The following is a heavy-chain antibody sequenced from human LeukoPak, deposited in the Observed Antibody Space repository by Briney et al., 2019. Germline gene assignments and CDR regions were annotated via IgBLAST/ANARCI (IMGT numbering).Heavy chain of an antibody. D-gene: IGHD2-15*01. CDR1: GDTLSSYW. J-gene: IGHJ4*02. V-gene: IGHV3-74*01. Sequence: GGSLRVSCAASGDTLSSYWMHWVRQAPGKGLVWVSRINSDGTSTTYADPVKGRFTISRDTAKNSLYLQMNSLRAEDTAVYYCVAARADFDYWGQGTLVTVSS. CDR2: INSDGTST. CDR3: VAARADFDY.